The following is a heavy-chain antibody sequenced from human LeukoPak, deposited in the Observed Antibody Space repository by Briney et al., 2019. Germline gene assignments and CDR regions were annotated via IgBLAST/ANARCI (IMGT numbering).Heavy chain of an antibody. V-gene: IGHV3-23*01. CDR3: AKVYVWNEYYFDY. CDR1: GFSFPYG. J-gene: IGHJ4*02. CDR2: ITNSGENT. D-gene: IGHD1-1*01. Sequence: GGSLRLSCEASGFSFPYGMSWVRQAPGKGLEWVSGITNSGENTYYADSVKGRFTISRDNSKNTLFLEMNSLRVEDTAVYYCAKVYVWNEYYFDYWGQGTLVTVSS.